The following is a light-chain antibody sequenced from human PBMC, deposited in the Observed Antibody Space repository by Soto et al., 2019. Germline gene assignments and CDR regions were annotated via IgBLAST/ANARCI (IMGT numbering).Light chain of an antibody. CDR2: DVS. Sequence: QSALTQPASVSGSPGQSITISCTGTSSDVGGYNYVSWYQQHPGKAPKLMIYDVSNRPSGVSNRFSGSKSGNTASLTISGLQAEAEADYYCCSYTSSSLFGGGTQLTVL. V-gene: IGLV2-14*01. CDR1: SSDVGGYNY. CDR3: CSYTSSSL. J-gene: IGLJ2*01.